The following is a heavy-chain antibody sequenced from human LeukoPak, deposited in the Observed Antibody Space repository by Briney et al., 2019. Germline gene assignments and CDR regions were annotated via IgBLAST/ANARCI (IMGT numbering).Heavy chain of an antibody. Sequence: PSETLSLTCTVSGGSISSYHWSWIRQPPGKGLEWIGYIYYSGSTNYNPSLKSRVTISVDTSKNQFSLKLSSVTAADTAVYYCARDQRAAAGSYYMNVWGKGTTVTVSS. V-gene: IGHV4-59*01. CDR1: GGSISSYH. CDR3: ARDQRAAAGSYYMNV. CDR2: IYYSGST. J-gene: IGHJ6*03. D-gene: IGHD6-13*01.